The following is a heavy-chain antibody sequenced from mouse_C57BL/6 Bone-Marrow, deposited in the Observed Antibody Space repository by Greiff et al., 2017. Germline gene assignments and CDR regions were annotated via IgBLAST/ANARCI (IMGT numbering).Heavy chain of an antibody. CDR1: GYTFTDYY. D-gene: IGHD1-1*01. V-gene: IGHV1-75*01. Sequence: QVQLKESGPELVKPGASVKLSCKASGYTFTDYYINWVKQRPGQGLEWIGWIFPGSGSTYYNEKFKGKATLTVDKSSSTAYMLLSSLTSEDSAVYFCCRTGYGTPFAYWGQGTLVTVSA. CDR3: CRTGYGTPFAY. J-gene: IGHJ3*01. CDR2: IFPGSGST.